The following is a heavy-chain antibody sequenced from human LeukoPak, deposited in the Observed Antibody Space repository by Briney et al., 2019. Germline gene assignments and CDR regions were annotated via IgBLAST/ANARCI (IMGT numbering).Heavy chain of an antibody. CDR2: INHSGST. CDR1: GGSFSGYY. Sequence: TSETLSLTCAVYGGSFSGYYWSWIRQPPGKGLEWIGEINHSGSTNYNPSLKNRVTIAIDTSKNQFSLKLSSVTAADTAVYYCARADIVVVPGAVLNAFDIWGQGTMVTVSS. J-gene: IGHJ3*02. D-gene: IGHD2-2*01. CDR3: ARADIVVVPGAVLNAFDI. V-gene: IGHV4-34*01.